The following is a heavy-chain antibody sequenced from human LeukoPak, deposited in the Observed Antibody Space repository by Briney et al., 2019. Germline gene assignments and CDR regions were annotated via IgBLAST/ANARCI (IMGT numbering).Heavy chain of an antibody. CDR3: SRDSYQSEHCFDY. CDR2: ISTYNSDT. D-gene: IGHD3-3*02. Sequence: GSVKVSSKASGYTFTSYGISWVRQPHRPGIERMGWISTYNSDTNYAHKLHGRVTITTETTASTAYLQQRSPRSADTASYYYSRDSYQSEHCFDYGGQGTLVTVSS. J-gene: IGHJ4*02. CDR1: GYTFTSYG. V-gene: IGHV1-18*01.